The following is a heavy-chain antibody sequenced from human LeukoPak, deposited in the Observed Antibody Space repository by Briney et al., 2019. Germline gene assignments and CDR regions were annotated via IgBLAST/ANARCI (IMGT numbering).Heavy chain of an antibody. CDR1: DVSMSNHY. J-gene: IGHJ4*02. CDR2: IYDGETT. D-gene: IGHD6-13*01. Sequence: SETLSLTCTVSDVSMSNHYWSWIRQSPGKGLEWIGYIYDGETTNYNPSLNSRVSMSVDTSKNQFSLKLTSVTTADTARYYWGSRSGRSNLYGVLDFWSRGTLVTVSS. V-gene: IGHV4-59*11. CDR3: GSRSGRSNLYGVLDF.